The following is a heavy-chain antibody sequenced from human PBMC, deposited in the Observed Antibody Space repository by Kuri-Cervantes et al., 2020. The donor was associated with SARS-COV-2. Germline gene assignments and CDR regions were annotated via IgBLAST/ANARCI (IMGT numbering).Heavy chain of an antibody. Sequence: GESLKISCAASGFMFSNYAMGWVRQAPGKGLEWVSTVSGSGVSTYYADSVKGRFTISRDNSASTMFLQMNSLRAEDTALYFCAKDLISASYFGSGSPDYWGQGTLVTVSS. CDR3: AKDLISASYFGSGSPDY. D-gene: IGHD3-10*01. V-gene: IGHV3-23*01. CDR1: GFMFSNYA. J-gene: IGHJ4*02. CDR2: VSGSGVST.